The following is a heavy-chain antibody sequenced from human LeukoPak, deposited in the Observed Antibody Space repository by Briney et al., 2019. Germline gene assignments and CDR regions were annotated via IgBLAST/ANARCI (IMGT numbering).Heavy chain of an antibody. CDR2: ISYYGSNK. J-gene: IGHJ6*02. V-gene: IGHV3-30-3*01. CDR1: GFTFSSYA. Sequence: GGSLTLSYAASGFTFSSYAMHWLRQPPGKGLEWVAVISYYGSNKYYADPEKSRFTISRDNSKNTLYMHMNSLSPEDTAVYSCARAPNLRSSMIVVHYYGMDVWGQGTTVTVSS. CDR3: ARAPNLRSSMIVVHYYGMDV. D-gene: IGHD3-22*01.